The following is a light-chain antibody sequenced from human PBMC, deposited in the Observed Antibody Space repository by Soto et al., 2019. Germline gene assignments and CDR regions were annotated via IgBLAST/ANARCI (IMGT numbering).Light chain of an antibody. J-gene: IGKJ1*01. CDR1: QSVSSSY. V-gene: IGKV3-20*01. CDR3: QHYDRSPPSWT. CDR2: DAS. Sequence: EIVLTQSPGTLSLSPGERATLSCRASQSVSSSYLAWYQQKPGQPPRLLIYDASRRATGIPDRFSGSGSGTDFTLTISSLEPEDFAVYYSQHYDRSPPSWTFGQGTKVEIK.